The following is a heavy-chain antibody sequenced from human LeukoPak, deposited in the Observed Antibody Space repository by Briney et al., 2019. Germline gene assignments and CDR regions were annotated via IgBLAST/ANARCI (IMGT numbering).Heavy chain of an antibody. J-gene: IGHJ5*02. CDR3: ARNGYCSGGSCDRFDP. CDR1: GGTFSSYA. CDR2: IIPIFGTA. Sequence: ASVKVSCKASGGTFSSYAISWVRQAPGQGLEWMGGIIPIFGTANYAQKFQGRVTIPADESASTAYMELSSLRSEDTAVYYCARNGYCSGGSCDRFDPWGQGTLVTVSS. D-gene: IGHD2-15*01. V-gene: IGHV1-69*01.